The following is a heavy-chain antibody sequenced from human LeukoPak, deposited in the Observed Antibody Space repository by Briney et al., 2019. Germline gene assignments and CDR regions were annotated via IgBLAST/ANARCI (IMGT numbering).Heavy chain of an antibody. D-gene: IGHD3-10*01. J-gene: IGHJ3*02. CDR1: GGTFSSYA. Sequence: ASVKVSCKASGGTFSSYAISWVRQAPGQGLEWMGGIIPIFGTANYAQKFQGRVTITADKSTSTAYMELSSLRSEDTAVYYCARDWTVGGYRGDDAFDIWGQGTMVTVSS. CDR3: ARDWTVGGYRGDDAFDI. V-gene: IGHV1-69*06. CDR2: IIPIFGTA.